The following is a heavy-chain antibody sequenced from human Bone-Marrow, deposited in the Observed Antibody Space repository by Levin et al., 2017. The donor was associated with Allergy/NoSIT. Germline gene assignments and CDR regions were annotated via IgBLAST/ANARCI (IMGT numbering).Heavy chain of an antibody. CDR3: ARGELGSGYLFDY. Sequence: GESLKISCKTSGNTFTSFDINWVRQATGQGLEWMGWMYPNSDNAGYAQKFQGRVTMTRNTSISTAYMELSSLRSEDTAIYYCARGELGSGYLFDYWGQGTLVTVSS. CDR2: MYPNSDNA. CDR1: GNTFTSFD. D-gene: IGHD5-12*01. V-gene: IGHV1-8*01. J-gene: IGHJ4*02.